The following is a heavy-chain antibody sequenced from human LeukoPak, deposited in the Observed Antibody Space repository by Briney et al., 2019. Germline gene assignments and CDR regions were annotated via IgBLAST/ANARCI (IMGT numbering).Heavy chain of an antibody. CDR1: GGSFSGYY. Sequence: KPSETLSLTCAVYGGSFSGYYWNWIRQPPGKGLEWIGEINHSGSTNYNPSLKSRVTISVDTSKNQFSLKLSSVTAADTAVYYCARGLNYYDSSGYYYGAFDIWGQGTMVTVSS. D-gene: IGHD3-22*01. J-gene: IGHJ3*02. V-gene: IGHV4-34*01. CDR2: INHSGST. CDR3: ARGLNYYDSSGYYYGAFDI.